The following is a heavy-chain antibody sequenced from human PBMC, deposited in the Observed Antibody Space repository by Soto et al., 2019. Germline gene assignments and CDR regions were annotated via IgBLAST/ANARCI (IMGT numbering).Heavy chain of an antibody. CDR3: ARDSSGRHDY. J-gene: IGHJ4*02. D-gene: IGHD6-25*01. Sequence: PSETLSLTCSVSGGSLRSGSYYWAWIRQPPGKGLEWIGYIYHGGTTNYNASLRSRVTMSLDTPKNQFFLKLNSMTASDTAVYYCARDSSGRHDYWGQGTLVTVSS. CDR1: GGSLRSGSYY. V-gene: IGHV4-61*01. CDR2: IYHGGTT.